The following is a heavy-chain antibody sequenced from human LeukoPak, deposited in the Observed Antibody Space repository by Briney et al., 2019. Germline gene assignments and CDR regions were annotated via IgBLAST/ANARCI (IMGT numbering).Heavy chain of an antibody. V-gene: IGHV3-20*01. D-gene: IGHD3-10*01. Sequence: GGSLRLSCAASGFTFSSYGMHWVRQAPGKGLEWVSGINWNGGSTGYADSVKGRFTISRDNAKNSLYLQMNSLRAEDTALYHCARGGSYYYYGMDVWGQGTTVTVSS. CDR3: ARGGSYYYYGMDV. CDR2: INWNGGST. J-gene: IGHJ6*02. CDR1: GFTFSSYG.